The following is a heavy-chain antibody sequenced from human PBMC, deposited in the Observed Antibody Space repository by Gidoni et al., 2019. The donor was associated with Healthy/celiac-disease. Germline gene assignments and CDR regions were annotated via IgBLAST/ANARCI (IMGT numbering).Heavy chain of an antibody. J-gene: IGHJ6*02. CDR1: GFTFDDYA. Sequence: EVQLVESGGGLVQPGRSLRLSCAASGFTFDDYAMHWVRQAPGKGLGVVSSISWNSGSIGYADSGKGRFTISRDNAKNSLYLQMNSLRAEDTALYYCAKGFDGYKAKNEDSYYGMDVLGQGTTVTVSS. CDR3: AKGFDGYKAKNEDSYYGMDV. V-gene: IGHV3-9*01. D-gene: IGHD5-12*01. CDR2: ISWNSGSI.